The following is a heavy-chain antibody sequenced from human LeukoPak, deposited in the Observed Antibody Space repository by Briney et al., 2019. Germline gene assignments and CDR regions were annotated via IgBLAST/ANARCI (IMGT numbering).Heavy chain of an antibody. V-gene: IGHV4-34*01. Sequence: SETLSLTCAVYGGSFSGYYWSWIRQPPGKGLEWIGEVNHSGSTNYNPSLKSRVTISVDTSKNQFSLKLSSVTAADTAVYYCARSPVSGRFLGRYFQHWGQGTLVTVSS. CDR2: VNHSGST. CDR1: GGSFSGYY. CDR3: ARSPVSGRFLGRYFQH. D-gene: IGHD3-10*01. J-gene: IGHJ1*01.